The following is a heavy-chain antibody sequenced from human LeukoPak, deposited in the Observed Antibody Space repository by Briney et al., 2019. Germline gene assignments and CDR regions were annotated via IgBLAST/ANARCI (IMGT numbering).Heavy chain of an antibody. V-gene: IGHV4-39*01. Sequence: SETLSLTCTVSGGSISSSSYYWGWIRQPPGKGLEWIGSIYYSGSTYYNPSLKSRVTISVDTSKNQFSLKLSSVTAADTAVYYCPRHVGLNGDYVHYWGQGTLVTVSS. CDR1: GGSISSSSYY. D-gene: IGHD3/OR15-3a*01. CDR2: IYYSGST. CDR3: PRHVGLNGDYVHY. J-gene: IGHJ4*02.